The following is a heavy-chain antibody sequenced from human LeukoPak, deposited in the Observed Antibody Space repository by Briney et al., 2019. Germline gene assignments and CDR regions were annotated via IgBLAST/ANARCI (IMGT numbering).Heavy chain of an antibody. CDR2: LSGSGGST. J-gene: IGHJ5*02. CDR1: GFTFSSYA. D-gene: IGHD6-13*01. V-gene: IGHV3-23*01. CDR3: AKGISSTSRTPFDP. Sequence: PGGSLRLSCAASGFTFSSYAMAWVRQAPGKGLEWVSALSGSGGSTYYADSVKGRFTISRDNSMNTLYLQLNSLRVEDTAVYFCAKGISSTSRTPFDPWGQETLVTVSS.